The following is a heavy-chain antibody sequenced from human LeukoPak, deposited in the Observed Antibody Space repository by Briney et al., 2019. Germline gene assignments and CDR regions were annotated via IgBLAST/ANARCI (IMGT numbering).Heavy chain of an antibody. Sequence: ASVKVSCKASGGTFSSYAISWVRQAPGQGLEWMGGIIPIFGTANYAQEFQGRVTITADESTSTAYMELSSLRSEDTAVYYCVREGFGGGRIAAAGYYFDYWGQGTLVTVSS. CDR3: VREGFGGGRIAAAGYYFDY. CDR2: IIPIFGTA. CDR1: GGTFSSYA. J-gene: IGHJ4*02. V-gene: IGHV1-69*13. D-gene: IGHD6-13*01.